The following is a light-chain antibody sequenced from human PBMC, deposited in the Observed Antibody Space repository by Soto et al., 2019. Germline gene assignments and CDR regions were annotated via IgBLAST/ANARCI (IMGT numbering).Light chain of an antibody. V-gene: IGLV1-44*01. CDR1: GSNIGSKS. Sequence: QSVLTQPHSASGTPGQSVTVSCSGSGSNIGSKSVNWYQQLPGAAPKLLIYADNQRPSGVPDRFSGSKSGTSASLAISGLQSEDEADYYCAAWDDTLNGWVFGGGTKVTV. J-gene: IGLJ3*02. CDR3: AAWDDTLNGWV. CDR2: ADN.